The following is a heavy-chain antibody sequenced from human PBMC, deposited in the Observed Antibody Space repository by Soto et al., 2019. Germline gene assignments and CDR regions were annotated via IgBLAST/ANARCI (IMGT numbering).Heavy chain of an antibody. D-gene: IGHD2-21*01. V-gene: IGHV3-74*01. CDR3: ARDDSFAFDI. CDR1: GFTLSNYW. CDR2: INKDGTST. Sequence: PGGSLRLSCEASGFTLSNYWMHWVRQAPGKGPVWVSNINKDGTSTHYADSVKGRFTISRDNARSSLYLQMNSLRADDTAVYYCARDDSFAFDIWGQGTMVTVSS. J-gene: IGHJ3*02.